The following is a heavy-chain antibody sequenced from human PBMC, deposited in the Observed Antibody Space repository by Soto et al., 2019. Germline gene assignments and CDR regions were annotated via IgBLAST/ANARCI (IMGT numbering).Heavy chain of an antibody. CDR3: ARDGRRYSYGYYYGMDV. J-gene: IGHJ6*02. V-gene: IGHV1-69*13. CDR1: GGTFSSYA. Sequence: SVKVSCKASGGTFSSYAISWVRQAPGQGLEWMGGIIPIFGTANYARKFQGRVTITADESTSTAYMELSSLRSEDTAVYYCARDGRRYSYGYYYGMDVWGQGTTVTVSS. CDR2: IIPIFGTA. D-gene: IGHD5-18*01.